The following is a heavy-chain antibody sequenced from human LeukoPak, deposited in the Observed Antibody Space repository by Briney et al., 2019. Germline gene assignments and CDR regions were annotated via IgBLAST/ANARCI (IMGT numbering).Heavy chain of an antibody. CDR2: INESGST. V-gene: IGHV4-34*01. CDR1: GGAFSGYY. J-gene: IGHJ4*02. Sequence: SETLSLTCAVYGGAFSGYYRSWIRQTPDKGLEWIGEINESGSTKSNPSLESRVTMSLDTIRKQFSLKFQSLAGADTAVYYCARGHIVSSNFYYFEYWGRGTLVTVSS. D-gene: IGHD2-21*01. CDR3: ARGHIVSSNFYYFEY.